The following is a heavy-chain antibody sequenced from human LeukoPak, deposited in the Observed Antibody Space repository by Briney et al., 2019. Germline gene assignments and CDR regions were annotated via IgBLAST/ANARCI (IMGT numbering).Heavy chain of an antibody. Sequence: RPGGSLKRSYAASAFTYADYGMSWVRQAPGKGLEWVSGINWNGGSTGYADSVKGRFTISRDNAKSSLYLQMNSLRAEDTALYYCARGGYYDSSGYVGYWGQGTLVTVSS. J-gene: IGHJ4*02. CDR1: AFTYADYG. V-gene: IGHV3-20*03. CDR2: INWNGGST. CDR3: ARGGYYDSSGYVGY. D-gene: IGHD3-22*01.